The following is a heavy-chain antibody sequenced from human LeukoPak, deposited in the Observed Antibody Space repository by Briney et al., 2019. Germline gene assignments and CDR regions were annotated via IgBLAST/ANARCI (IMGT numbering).Heavy chain of an antibody. Sequence: PGGSLRLSCAASGFTFSNYGMHSVRRAPGKGLEWVAVIWYDGSNKYYADSVKGRFTISRDNAKNSLYLQMNSLRAEDTAVYYCARARGSSYPIDYWGQGTLVTVSS. J-gene: IGHJ4*02. D-gene: IGHD6-6*01. CDR2: IWYDGSNK. CDR1: GFTFSNYG. CDR3: ARARGSSYPIDY. V-gene: IGHV3-33*01.